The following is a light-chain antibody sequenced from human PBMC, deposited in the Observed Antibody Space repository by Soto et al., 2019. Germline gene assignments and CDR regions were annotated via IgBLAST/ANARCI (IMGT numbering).Light chain of an antibody. V-gene: IGKV3-11*01. J-gene: IGKJ4*01. Sequence: EIVLTQSPATLSLSPGERATLSCRASQSVSSYLAWYQQKPGQAPRLLIYDASNRATGIPAWFSGSGSGTDFTLTISSLVHEDFGVYYCQQRSNWPRLTFGGGTKVEIK. CDR2: DAS. CDR3: QQRSNWPRLT. CDR1: QSVSSY.